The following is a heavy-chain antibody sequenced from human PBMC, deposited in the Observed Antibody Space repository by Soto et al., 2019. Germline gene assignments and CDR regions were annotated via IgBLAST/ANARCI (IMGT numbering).Heavy chain of an antibody. J-gene: IGHJ4*02. D-gene: IGHD6-19*01. CDR1: GGSISSRDYY. V-gene: IGHV4-39*01. CDR2: FYYRGST. Sequence: QLQLQESGPGLVKPSETLSLTCTVSGGSISSRDYYWGWIRQPPGKGLEWIGSFYYRGSTYYNPSRKSRVTISVDTSNNQFSLRLSSVTAADTAVYYCARQGQWLAGFFDYWGQGTLVTVSS. CDR3: ARQGQWLAGFFDY.